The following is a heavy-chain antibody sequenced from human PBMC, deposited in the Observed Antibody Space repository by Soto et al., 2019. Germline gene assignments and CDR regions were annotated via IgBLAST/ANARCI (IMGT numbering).Heavy chain of an antibody. CDR1: GFTFSSYW. Sequence: GGSLRLSCAASGFTFSSYWMHWVRQAPGEGLVWVSRINSDGSSTSYADSVKGRFTISRDNAKNTLYLQMNSLRAEDTAVYYCARESVPYYYDSSGYYYDYWGQGTLVTVSS. V-gene: IGHV3-74*01. CDR3: ARESVPYYYDSSGYYYDY. J-gene: IGHJ4*02. D-gene: IGHD3-22*01. CDR2: INSDGSST.